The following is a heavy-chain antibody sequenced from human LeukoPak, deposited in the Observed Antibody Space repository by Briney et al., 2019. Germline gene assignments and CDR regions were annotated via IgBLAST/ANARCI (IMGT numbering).Heavy chain of an antibody. J-gene: IGHJ5*02. V-gene: IGHV4-39*07. CDR2: LHSTGTT. Sequence: PSETLSLTCSVSGGSIRSTSYYWAWIRQPPGKGLEWIGSLHSTGTTNYNPSLKSRITMSVDTSKNQFSLKMNSVTAADTAVYYCARDLAAAGTIDPWGQGTLVTVSS. D-gene: IGHD6-13*01. CDR3: ARDLAAAGTIDP. CDR1: GGSIRSTSYY.